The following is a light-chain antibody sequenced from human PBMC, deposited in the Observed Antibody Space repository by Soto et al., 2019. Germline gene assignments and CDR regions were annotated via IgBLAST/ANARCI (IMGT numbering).Light chain of an antibody. CDR2: EAS. CDR3: SLYTSENTYV. CDR1: STDFVSYNR. J-gene: IGLJ1*01. V-gene: IGLV2-18*01. Sequence: QSALTQPPSVSGSPGQSVTISCTGTSTDFVSYNRVSWYQQPPGTAPKLIIYEASNRPSGVPDRFSGSKSGNTASLTISGLQAEDEADYYCSLYTSENTYVFGTGTKV.